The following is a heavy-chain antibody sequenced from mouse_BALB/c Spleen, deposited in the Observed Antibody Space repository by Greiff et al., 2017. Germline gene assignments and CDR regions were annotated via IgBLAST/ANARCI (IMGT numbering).Heavy chain of an antibody. J-gene: IGHJ1*01. CDR3: ARDQGNSWYFDV. CDR2: IWAGGST. CDR1: GFSLTSYG. Sequence: QVQLKQSGPGLVAPSQSLSITCTVSGFSLTSYGVHWVRQPPGKGLEWLGVIWAGGSTNYNSALMSRLSISKDNSKSQVFLKMNSLQTDDTAMYYCARDQGNSWYFDVWGAGTTVTVSS. D-gene: IGHD3-2*02. V-gene: IGHV2-9*02.